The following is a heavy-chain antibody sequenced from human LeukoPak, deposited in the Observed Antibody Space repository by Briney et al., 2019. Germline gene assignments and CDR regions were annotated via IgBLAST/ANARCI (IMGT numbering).Heavy chain of an antibody. V-gene: IGHV3-53*01. CDR3: ARIPGSYGPYYFDY. CDR1: GFTVSSNY. J-gene: IGHJ4*02. CDR2: IYSGGST. D-gene: IGHD1-26*01. Sequence: GGSLRLSCAASGFTVSSNYMSRVRQAPGKGLEWVSVIYSGGSTYYADSVKGRFTISRDNSKNTLYLQMNSLRAEDTAVYYCARIPGSYGPYYFDYWGQGTLVTVSS.